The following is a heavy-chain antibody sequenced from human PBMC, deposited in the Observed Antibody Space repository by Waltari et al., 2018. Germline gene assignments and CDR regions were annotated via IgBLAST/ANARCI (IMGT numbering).Heavy chain of an antibody. Sequence: EVQLLESGGGLVQPGGSLRLSCAASGFTFSSYAMSWVRQAPGEGLEWVSAISGSGGSTYYADSVKGRFTISRDNSKNTLYLQMNSLRAEDTAVYYCAKVSYGDYVFDYWGQGTLVTVSS. CDR1: GFTFSSYA. J-gene: IGHJ4*02. CDR2: ISGSGGST. CDR3: AKVSYGDYVFDY. V-gene: IGHV3-23*01. D-gene: IGHD4-17*01.